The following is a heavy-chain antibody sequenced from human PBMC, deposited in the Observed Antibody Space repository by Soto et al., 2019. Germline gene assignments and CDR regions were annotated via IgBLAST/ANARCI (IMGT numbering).Heavy chain of an antibody. Sequence: SVKVSCKASVGTLSSYAISWVRQDPGQGLEWMGGIIPIFGTANYAQKFQGRVTITADESTSTAYMELSSLRSEDTAVYYCASGIIAAAGHYYYYGMDVWGQGTTVTVSS. D-gene: IGHD6-13*01. CDR1: VGTLSSYA. CDR3: ASGIIAAAGHYYYYGMDV. J-gene: IGHJ6*02. V-gene: IGHV1-69*13. CDR2: IIPIFGTA.